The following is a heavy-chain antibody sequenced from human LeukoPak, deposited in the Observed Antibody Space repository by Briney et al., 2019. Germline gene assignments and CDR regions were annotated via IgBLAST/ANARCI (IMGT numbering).Heavy chain of an antibody. CDR2: IRSDGTNK. D-gene: IGHD4-17*01. J-gene: IGHJ4*02. CDR3: AKDRDDYGDDC. CDR1: GFTFEDFG. Sequence: GGSLRLSCAASGFTFEDFGMHWVRQAPGKGLEWVALIRSDGTNKYCVDSVKGRFTISRDNSKNTLYLQMTSLRVEDTAVYYCAKDRDDYGDDCWGQGILVTVST. V-gene: IGHV3-30*02.